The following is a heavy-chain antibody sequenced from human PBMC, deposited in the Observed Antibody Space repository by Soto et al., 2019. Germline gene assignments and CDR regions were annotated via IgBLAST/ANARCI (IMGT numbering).Heavy chain of an antibody. CDR2: ISAYNGNT. J-gene: IGHJ5*02. Sequence: ASVQVSCQASGYTFTSYGISWVRQAPGQGLEWMGRISAYNGNTNYAQKLQGRVTMTTDTSTSTAYMELRSLRSDDTAVYYCARVVGALGHWFDPWGQGTLVTVSS. V-gene: IGHV1-18*01. D-gene: IGHD1-26*01. CDR1: GYTFTSYG. CDR3: ARVVGALGHWFDP.